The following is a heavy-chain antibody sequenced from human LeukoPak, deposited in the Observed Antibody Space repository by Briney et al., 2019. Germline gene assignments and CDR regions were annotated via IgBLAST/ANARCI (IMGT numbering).Heavy chain of an antibody. V-gene: IGHV3-21*01. D-gene: IGHD3-22*01. CDR2: ISSSSSYT. CDR3: ARCLYYDSSGFIGY. Sequence: PGGSLRLSCAASGFTFSSYSMNWVRQAPGKGLEWVSSISSSSSYTYYADSVKGRFTISRDNAKNSLYLQMNSLRAEDTAVYYCARCLYYDSSGFIGYWGQGTLVTVSS. J-gene: IGHJ4*02. CDR1: GFTFSSYS.